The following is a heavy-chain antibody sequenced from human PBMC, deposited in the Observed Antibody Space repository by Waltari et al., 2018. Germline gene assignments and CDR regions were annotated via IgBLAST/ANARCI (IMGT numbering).Heavy chain of an antibody. D-gene: IGHD2-2*01. Sequence: QVQLVQSGAEVKKPGASVKVSCKASGYTFTGYYMHWVRQAPGQGLEWMGWINPKSGDTNYSQKFQGRVTMTRHTSISTAYLELSRLRSDDTAVYYCARYQSQRDCDYWGQGTLVTVSS. CDR3: ARYQSQRDCDY. CDR2: INPKSGDT. CDR1: GYTFTGYY. J-gene: IGHJ4*02. V-gene: IGHV1-2*02.